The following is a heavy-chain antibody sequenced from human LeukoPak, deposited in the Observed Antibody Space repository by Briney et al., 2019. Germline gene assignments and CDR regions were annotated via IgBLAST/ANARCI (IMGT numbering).Heavy chain of an antibody. Sequence: GGSLRLSCAASGFTFSDYYMSWVRQAPGKGLEWVANIKQDGSEKYYVDSVKGRFTISRDNAKNSLYLQMNSLRAEDTAVYYCAREDGDYAFDYWGQGTLVTVSS. J-gene: IGHJ4*02. CDR2: IKQDGSEK. V-gene: IGHV3-7*01. D-gene: IGHD4-17*01. CDR3: AREDGDYAFDY. CDR1: GFTFSDYY.